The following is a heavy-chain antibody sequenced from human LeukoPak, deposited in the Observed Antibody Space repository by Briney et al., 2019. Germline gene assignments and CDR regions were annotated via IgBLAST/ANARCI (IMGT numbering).Heavy chain of an antibody. D-gene: IGHD1-26*01. CDR2: FDPEDGET. CDR3: ASVGSYYLAFDI. J-gene: IGHJ3*02. V-gene: IGHV1-24*01. Sequence: GASVKVSCKVSGYTLTELSMHWGRQAPGKGLELMGSFDPEDGETIYAQKFQGRVTMTEDTSTDTGYMGLSRLRSEDTAVYYCASVGSYYLAFDIWGEGTMVTVSS. CDR1: GYTLTELS.